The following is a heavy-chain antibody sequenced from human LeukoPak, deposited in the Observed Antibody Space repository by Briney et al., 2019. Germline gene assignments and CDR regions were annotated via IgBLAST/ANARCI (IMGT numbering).Heavy chain of an antibody. CDR3: ARALAAAGSDY. J-gene: IGHJ4*02. D-gene: IGHD6-13*01. CDR2: IYDSGTT. CDR1: GGSFGNYY. V-gene: IGHV4-59*12. Sequence: SETLSLTCTVSGGSFGNYYWSWIRQPPGKGLEWIGYIYDSGTTNYNPSLKSRVTISVDRSKNQFSLKLSSVTAADTAVYYCARALAAAGSDYWGQGTLVTVSS.